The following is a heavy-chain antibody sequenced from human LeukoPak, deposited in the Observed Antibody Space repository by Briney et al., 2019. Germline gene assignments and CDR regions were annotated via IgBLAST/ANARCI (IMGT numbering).Heavy chain of an antibody. CDR3: ARGARGGDCYF. CDR2: INLNTGGT. Sequence: PLASVKVSCKASGYTFSDYYIHWVRQAPGQGPEWMGWINLNTGGTNYAQKFDGRFSMTRDTSINTAFMELSGLTFDDTAVYYCARGARGGDCYFWGQGTLVTVSS. V-gene: IGHV1-2*02. D-gene: IGHD2-21*01. CDR1: GYTFSDYY. J-gene: IGHJ4*02.